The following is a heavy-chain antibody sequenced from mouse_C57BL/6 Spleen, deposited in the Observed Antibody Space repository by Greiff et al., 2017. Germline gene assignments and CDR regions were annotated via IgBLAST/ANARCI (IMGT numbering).Heavy chain of an antibody. V-gene: IGHV5-4*01. Sequence: EVKLMESGGGLVKPGGSLKLSCAASGFTFSSYAMSWVRQTPEKRLEWVATISDGGSYTYYPDNVKGRFTISRDNAKNNLYLQMSHLKSEDTAMYYCARDGSGTDYWGQGTTLTVSS. D-gene: IGHD3-2*02. CDR1: GFTFSSYA. CDR2: ISDGGSYT. J-gene: IGHJ2*01. CDR3: ARDGSGTDY.